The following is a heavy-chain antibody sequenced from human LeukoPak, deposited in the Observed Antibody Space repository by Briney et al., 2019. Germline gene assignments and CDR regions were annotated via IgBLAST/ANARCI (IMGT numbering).Heavy chain of an antibody. Sequence: PGGSLRLSCAASGFTFGTYWMSWVRQAPGKGLAWVANIKQDGSEKYYVDSVKGRFTISRDNAKNSLYLQMNGLRAEDTAVYYCATYSSTWYGSHDAFDIWGQGTMVTVSS. CDR3: ATYSSTWYGSHDAFDI. V-gene: IGHV3-7*01. CDR1: GFTFGTYW. J-gene: IGHJ3*02. D-gene: IGHD6-13*01. CDR2: IKQDGSEK.